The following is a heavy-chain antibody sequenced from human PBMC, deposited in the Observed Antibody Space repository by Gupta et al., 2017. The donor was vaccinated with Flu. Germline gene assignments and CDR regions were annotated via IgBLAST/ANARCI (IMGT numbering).Heavy chain of an antibody. V-gene: IGHV3-33*01. CDR3: ARDGQTGTLYAMDV. D-gene: IGHD3-10*01. CDR1: GCTFSWHA. Sequence: QVQLVESGGGEVQPERSLRLSCTPSGCTFSWHAINWVRQATGKGREELAQILSDGSKKYYAGSVKVRFTVSRDNSKDTLFLQMNSLRDEDTAVYFCARDGQTGTLYAMDVGGQGTAVTVSS. J-gene: IGHJ6*02. CDR2: ILSDGSKK.